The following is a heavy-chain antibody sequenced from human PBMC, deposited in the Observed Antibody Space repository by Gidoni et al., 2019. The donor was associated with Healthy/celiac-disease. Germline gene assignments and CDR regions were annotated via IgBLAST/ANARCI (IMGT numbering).Heavy chain of an antibody. CDR3: ARCRRRLWFGESTFDP. D-gene: IGHD3-10*01. Sequence: QVPLVQSGAEVKKPGAPVKVSCKASGYTFTSYGISWVRQAPGQGLEWMGWVSAYNGNTNSAQQLQGRVTMTPDTSTSTAYMELRSLRSDDTAVYYCARCRRRLWFGESTFDPWGQGTLVTVSS. J-gene: IGHJ5*02. CDR1: GYTFTSYG. CDR2: VSAYNGNT. V-gene: IGHV1-18*01.